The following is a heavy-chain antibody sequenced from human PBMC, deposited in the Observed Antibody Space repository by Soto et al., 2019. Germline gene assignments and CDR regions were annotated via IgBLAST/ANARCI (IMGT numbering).Heavy chain of an antibody. D-gene: IGHD3-22*01. J-gene: IGHJ4*02. Sequence: PGGSVRLSCAASGFTFSSYDMSWVRQAPGKGLEWVSTISGSGGGGGATYGDSVKGRFTISRDNSKNTLYLQLSSLTIEDTAVYYCAKDAPGSGYLSDYWGQGTLVNVSS. CDR3: AKDAPGSGYLSDY. V-gene: IGHV3-23*01. CDR2: ISGSGGGGGA. CDR1: GFTFSSYD.